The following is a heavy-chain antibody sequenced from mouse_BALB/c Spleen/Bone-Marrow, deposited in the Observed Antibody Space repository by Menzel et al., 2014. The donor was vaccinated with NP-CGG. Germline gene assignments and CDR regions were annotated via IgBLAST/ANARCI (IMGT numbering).Heavy chain of an antibody. D-gene: IGHD4-1*01. CDR1: GFTFSSFG. CDR3: TRGGNWEDFDY. V-gene: IGHV5-17*02. CDR2: ISSGSSPI. Sequence: DVQLQESGGGLVQPGGSRKLSCAASGFTFSSFGMHWVRQAPEKGLEWVAYISSGSSPIFYADTVKGRFTISRDNPKNTPFLKMSSLRSEDTAMYYCTRGGNWEDFDYWGQGTTVTVSS. J-gene: IGHJ2*01.